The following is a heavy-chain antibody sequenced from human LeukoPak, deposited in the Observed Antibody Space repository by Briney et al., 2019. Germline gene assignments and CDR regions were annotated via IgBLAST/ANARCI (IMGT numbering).Heavy chain of an antibody. D-gene: IGHD2-15*01. CDR1: GGTFSSYA. V-gene: IGHV1-69*13. CDR3: ARDRVAATWDYYGMDV. J-gene: IGHJ6*02. Sequence: ASVKVSCKASGGTFSSYAISWVRQAPGQGLEWMGGIIPIFGTANYAQKFQGRVTITADESTSTAYMELSSLRSEDTAVYYCARDRVAATWDYYGMDVWGQGTTVTVSS. CDR2: IIPIFGTA.